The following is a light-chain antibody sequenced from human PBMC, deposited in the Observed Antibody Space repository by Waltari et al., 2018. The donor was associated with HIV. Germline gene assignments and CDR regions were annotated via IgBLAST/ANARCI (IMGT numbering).Light chain of an antibody. CDR3: QQFHNWPRT. Sequence: EILMTQSPATLSVSQGEEVNLTCRASQSHSSNLAWYQQKPGQAPRLLIYGASTRSAGFPARFTGSGAGTEFALTISNLQSEDFAIYYCQQFHNWPRTFGQGTKVEIK. CDR2: GAS. CDR1: QSHSSN. J-gene: IGKJ1*01. V-gene: IGKV3-15*01.